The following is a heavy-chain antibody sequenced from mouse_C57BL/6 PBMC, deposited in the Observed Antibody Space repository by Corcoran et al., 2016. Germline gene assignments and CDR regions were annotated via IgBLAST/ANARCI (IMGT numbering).Heavy chain of an antibody. Sequence: QIQLVQSGPELKKPGETVKISCKASGYTFTEYPMHWGKQAPGKGFKWMGMIYNDTREPTYDEEFKGRFACSLETSASIAYLQINNLKNEDTATYFCVRDDGYLFAYWGQGTLVTVSS. D-gene: IGHD2-3*01. CDR1: GYTFTEYP. J-gene: IGHJ3*01. V-gene: IGHV9-1*01. CDR2: IYNDTREP. CDR3: VRDDGYLFAY.